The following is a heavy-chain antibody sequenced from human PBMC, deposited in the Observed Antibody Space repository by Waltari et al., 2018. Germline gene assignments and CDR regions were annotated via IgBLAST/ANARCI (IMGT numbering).Heavy chain of an antibody. CDR1: GFPSIDHG. J-gene: IGHJ4*02. Sequence: EVHLVESGGGSVEPGRSLRLSCAASGFPSIDHGMHWVRQPPGKGREGVAGIYWNSNRIDYTDSVRGRFTISRDNAKNSLYLQMNSLRVEDTALYFCIKETNAGGLDYWGQGTLVTVSS. CDR2: IYWNSNRI. V-gene: IGHV3-9*02. D-gene: IGHD1-7*01. CDR3: IKETNAGGLDY.